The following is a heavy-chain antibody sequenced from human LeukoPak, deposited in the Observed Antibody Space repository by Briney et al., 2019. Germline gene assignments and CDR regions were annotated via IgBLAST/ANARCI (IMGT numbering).Heavy chain of an antibody. Sequence: GGSLRLSCAASGFTFSNYAMIWVRQAPVKGLEWVAGISATGGSTYYADSLKGRFTISRDNSKNTLYLQMNSLRAEDTAVYYCAKDRSSSWYPSYMDVWGKGTTVTVSS. CDR3: AKDRSSSWYPSYMDV. J-gene: IGHJ6*03. V-gene: IGHV3-23*01. D-gene: IGHD6-13*01. CDR2: ISATGGST. CDR1: GFTFSNYA.